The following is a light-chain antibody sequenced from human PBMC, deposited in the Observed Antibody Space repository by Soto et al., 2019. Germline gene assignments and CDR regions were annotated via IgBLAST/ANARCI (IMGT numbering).Light chain of an antibody. CDR2: GTT. CDR3: QQYGHWPPYT. V-gene: IGKV3-15*01. J-gene: IGKJ2*01. Sequence: EIVMTQSPATLSVSPGERVTLSCRASQSVSRKLAWYQQKPGQAPRLLIYGTTTRATGIPARFSGSGSGTELTLTISSLQSEDFGISYCQQYGHWPPYTFGQGTTLETK. CDR1: QSVSRK.